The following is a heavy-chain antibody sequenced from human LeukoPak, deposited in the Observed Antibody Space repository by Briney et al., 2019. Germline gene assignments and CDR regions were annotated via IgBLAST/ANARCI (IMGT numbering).Heavy chain of an antibody. CDR3: ARVMRRDGYNRPLDY. Sequence: ASVKVSCKASGYTFTSYGISWLRQAPGRGLEWMGWISAYNGNTNYAQKLQGRVTMTTDTSTSTAYMEPRSLRSDDTAVYYCARVMRRDGYNRPLDYWGQGTLVTVSS. V-gene: IGHV1-18*01. J-gene: IGHJ4*02. D-gene: IGHD5-24*01. CDR1: GYTFTSYG. CDR2: ISAYNGNT.